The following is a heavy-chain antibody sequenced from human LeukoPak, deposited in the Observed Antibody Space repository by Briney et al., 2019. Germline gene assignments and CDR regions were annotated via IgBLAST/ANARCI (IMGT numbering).Heavy chain of an antibody. V-gene: IGHV1-2*02. Sequence: ASVKVSCKASGYTFTGYYMHWVRQAPGQGLEWMGWINPNSGGTNYAQKFQGRVTMTRDTSISTAYMELSRLRSDDTAVYYCAREGMIFGVFHYMDVWGKGTTVSVSS. D-gene: IGHD3-3*01. CDR3: AREGMIFGVFHYMDV. CDR1: GYTFTGYY. CDR2: INPNSGGT. J-gene: IGHJ6*03.